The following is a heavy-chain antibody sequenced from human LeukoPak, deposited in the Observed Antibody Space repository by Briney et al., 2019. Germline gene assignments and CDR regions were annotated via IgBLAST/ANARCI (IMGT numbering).Heavy chain of an antibody. CDR2: INPNSGGT. CDR1: GYTFTCYY. CDR3: ARGGYDFVYYYYGMDV. Sequence: ASVKVSCKASGYTFTCYYVHWVRQAPGQGLEWMGRINPNSGGTNYAQKFQGRVTMTRDTSISTAYMELSRLRSDDTAVYYCARGGYDFVYYYYGMDVWGQGTTVTVSS. V-gene: IGHV1-2*06. D-gene: IGHD3-3*01. J-gene: IGHJ6*02.